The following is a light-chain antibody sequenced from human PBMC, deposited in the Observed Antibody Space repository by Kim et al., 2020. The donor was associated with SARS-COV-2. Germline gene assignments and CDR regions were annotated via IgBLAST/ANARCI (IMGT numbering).Light chain of an antibody. CDR3: LQDYTYPLT. J-gene: IGKJ4*01. V-gene: IGKV1-6*01. CDR1: QVVRSD. CDR2: AAV. Sequence: ASVGDRVIITCRASQVVRSDLGWYQQKPGKAPKVLIYAAVGLQTGVPSRFSGSQSGTVFTLTISSLQPEDSATYYCLQDYTYPLTFGGGTKVDIK.